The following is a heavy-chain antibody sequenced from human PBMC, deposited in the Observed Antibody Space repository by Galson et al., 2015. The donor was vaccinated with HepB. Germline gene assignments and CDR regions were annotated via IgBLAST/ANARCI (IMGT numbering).Heavy chain of an antibody. D-gene: IGHD3-16*01. Sequence: SVKVSCKASGYTFVNYGTTWVRQAPGQGLEWVGWISPHTGNTDYAQKVQGRVTLTRDTSTGTAYMELRSLRSDDTAVYYCGRNVHKYYFYYMDVWGKGTTVTVSS. CDR1: GYTFVNYG. CDR2: ISPHTGNT. V-gene: IGHV1-18*01. J-gene: IGHJ6*03. CDR3: GRNVHKYYFYYMDV.